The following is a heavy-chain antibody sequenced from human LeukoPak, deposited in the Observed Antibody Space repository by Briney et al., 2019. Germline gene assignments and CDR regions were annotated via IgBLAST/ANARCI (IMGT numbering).Heavy chain of an antibody. CDR1: GGTFSSYA. V-gene: IGHV1-69*13. CDR2: IIPIFGTA. CDR3: ARGGYCSSTSCLPDWFDP. J-gene: IGHJ5*02. D-gene: IGHD2-2*01. Sequence: SVKVSCKASGGTFSSYAISWVRQAPGQGLEWMGGIIPIFGTANYAQKFKGRVTITADESTSTANMELSSLRSEDTAVYYCARGGYCSSTSCLPDWFDPWGQGTLVTVSS.